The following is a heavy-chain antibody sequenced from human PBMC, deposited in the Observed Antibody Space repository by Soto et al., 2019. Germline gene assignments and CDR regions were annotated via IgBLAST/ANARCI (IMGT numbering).Heavy chain of an antibody. J-gene: IGHJ5*02. CDR3: ARGGYCSSTSCPALNWFDP. D-gene: IGHD2-2*01. CDR1: GFTFSSYW. CDR2: INSDGSST. V-gene: IGHV3-74*01. Sequence: PGGSLRLSCAASGFTFSSYWMHWVRQAPGKGLVWVSRINSDGSSTSYADSVKGRFTISRDNAKNTLYLQMNSLRAEDTAVYYCARGGYCSSTSCPALNWFDPWGQGTLVTAPQ.